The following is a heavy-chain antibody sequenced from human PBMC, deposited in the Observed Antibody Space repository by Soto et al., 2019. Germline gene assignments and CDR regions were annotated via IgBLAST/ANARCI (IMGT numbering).Heavy chain of an antibody. V-gene: IGHV1-69*12. Sequence: QVQLVQSGAEVKKPGSSVKVSCKASGGTFSSYAISWVRQAPGQGLEWMGGIIPIFGTADYAQKFQGRVKITADESTSTGNMELSSLRSEDTAVYYCASHYDSSGYYYRGLDYWGQGTLVTVPS. D-gene: IGHD3-22*01. CDR1: GGTFSSYA. J-gene: IGHJ4*02. CDR3: ASHYDSSGYYYRGLDY. CDR2: IIPIFGTA.